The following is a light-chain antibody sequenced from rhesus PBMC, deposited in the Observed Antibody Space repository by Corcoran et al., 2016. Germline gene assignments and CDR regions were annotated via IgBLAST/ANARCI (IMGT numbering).Light chain of an antibody. CDR1: QSITRW. V-gene: IGKV1-22*01. J-gene: IGKJ1*01. Sequence: DIQMTQSPSSLSASVGDTITITCRASQSITRWLAWYQQKPGKDSKLLIYQAFSLKRGVPSRFSGSGSGTDCTLTISGLQSEDFATYYCQQYLTTPWTFGQGTKVEVK. CDR3: QQYLTTPWT. CDR2: QAF.